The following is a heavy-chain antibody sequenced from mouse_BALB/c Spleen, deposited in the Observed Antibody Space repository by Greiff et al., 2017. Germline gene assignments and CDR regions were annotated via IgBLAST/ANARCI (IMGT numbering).Heavy chain of an antibody. J-gene: IGHJ4*01. Sequence: EVKLVESGGGLVQPKGSLKLSCAASGFTFNTYAMNWVRQAPGKGLEWVARIRSKSNNYATYYADSVKDRFTISRDDSQSMLYLQMNNLKTEDTAMYYCVGGKGAMDYWGQGTSVTVSS. CDR2: IRSKSNNYAT. V-gene: IGHV10-1*02. CDR1: GFTFNTYA. D-gene: IGHD1-3*01. CDR3: VGGKGAMDY.